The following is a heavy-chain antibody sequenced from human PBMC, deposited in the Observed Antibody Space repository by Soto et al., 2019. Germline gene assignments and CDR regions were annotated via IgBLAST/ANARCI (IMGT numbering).Heavy chain of an antibody. Sequence: SETLSLTCTVSGGSISSYYWSWIRQPPGKGLEWIGYIYYSGSTNYNPSLKSRVTISVDTSKNQFSLKLSSVTAADTAVYYCARSPYNWNYDYWGQGTLVTVSS. J-gene: IGHJ4*02. CDR1: GGSISSYY. CDR2: IYYSGST. CDR3: ARSPYNWNYDY. V-gene: IGHV4-59*01. D-gene: IGHD1-7*01.